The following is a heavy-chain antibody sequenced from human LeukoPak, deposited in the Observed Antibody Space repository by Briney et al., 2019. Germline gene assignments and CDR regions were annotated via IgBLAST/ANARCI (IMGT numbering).Heavy chain of an antibody. CDR2: INHSGST. CDR1: GGSFSSYY. Sequence: PSETLSLTCAVYGGSFSSYYWSWIRQPPGKGLEWIGEINHSGSTNYNPSLKSRVTISVDTSKNQFSLKLSSVTAADTAVYYCARTGWKGSSWHMNWFDPWGQGTLVTVSS. V-gene: IGHV4-34*01. CDR3: ARTGWKGSSWHMNWFDP. D-gene: IGHD6-13*01. J-gene: IGHJ5*02.